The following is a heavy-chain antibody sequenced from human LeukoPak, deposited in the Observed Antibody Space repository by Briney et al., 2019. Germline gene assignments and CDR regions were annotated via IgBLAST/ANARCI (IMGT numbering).Heavy chain of an antibody. CDR1: GDSFTGYY. V-gene: IGHV1-2*02. CDR3: ARGAGYCSTTSCSLGY. CDR2: INPNTGGT. J-gene: IGHJ4*02. D-gene: IGHD2-2*01. Sequence: GASVKVSCKASGDSFTGYYMHWVRQAPGQGLEWMGWINPNTGGTNYAQKFQGRVTIARNTSISTAYMELSSLRSEDTAVYYCARGAGYCSTTSCSLGYWGQGTLVTVSS.